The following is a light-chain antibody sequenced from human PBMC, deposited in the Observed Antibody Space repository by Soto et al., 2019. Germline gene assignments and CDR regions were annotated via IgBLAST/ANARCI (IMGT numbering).Light chain of an antibody. Sequence: DIQLTQSPSFLSASVGNRVTKTCRASQGISTYLAWYQQNPGKAPKLLIYAASTLQSGVPSRFSGSGSGTEFTLTISSLQPEDFATYYCQQLYSSPLTFGGGTKVDIK. CDR3: QQLYSSPLT. CDR2: AAS. V-gene: IGKV1-9*01. J-gene: IGKJ4*01. CDR1: QGISTY.